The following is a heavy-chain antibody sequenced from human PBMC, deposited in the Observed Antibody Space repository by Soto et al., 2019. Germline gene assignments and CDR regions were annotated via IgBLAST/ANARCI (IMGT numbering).Heavy chain of an antibody. D-gene: IGHD4-17*01. CDR1: GFTFSTYA. CDR3: ARGGRTTVTTGWFDP. Sequence: PGGSLRLSCAASGFTFSTYAMHWVRQAPGKGLEWVALISFDRSNTFYAESVKGRFTISRDNSKNTLFLQMNSLRVEDTAVYYCARGGRTTVTTGWFDPWGQGTLVTVSS. V-gene: IGHV3-30-3*01. J-gene: IGHJ5*02. CDR2: ISFDRSNT.